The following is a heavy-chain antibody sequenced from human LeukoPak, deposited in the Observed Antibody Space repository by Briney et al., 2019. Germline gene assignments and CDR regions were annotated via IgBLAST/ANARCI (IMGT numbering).Heavy chain of an antibody. Sequence: ASVKVSCKASGYTFTSHHMHWVRKAPGRGLEWVGIIDPTGGSTSYAQNFQGRVTMTTDTSTSTIYMEMTRLRSEDTAVYYCARDHDPITAGDPNWFDPWGQGTLVTVSS. CDR2: IDPTGGST. V-gene: IGHV1-46*01. D-gene: IGHD6-13*01. CDR3: ARDHDPITAGDPNWFDP. CDR1: GYTFTSHH. J-gene: IGHJ5*02.